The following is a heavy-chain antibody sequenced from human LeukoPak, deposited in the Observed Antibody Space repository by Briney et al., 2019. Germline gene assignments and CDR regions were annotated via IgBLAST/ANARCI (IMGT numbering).Heavy chain of an antibody. V-gene: IGHV3-21*01. Sequence: PGGSLRLSCAASGFTFSRYTMNWVRQAPGKGLEWVSSISSTGDYIYYADSGKGRFTISRDNAKNSLYLQMNSLRAEDTAVYYCAREARVGNWFDPWGQGTLVTVSP. J-gene: IGHJ5*02. D-gene: IGHD3-10*01. CDR1: GFTFSRYT. CDR2: ISSTGDYI. CDR3: AREARVGNWFDP.